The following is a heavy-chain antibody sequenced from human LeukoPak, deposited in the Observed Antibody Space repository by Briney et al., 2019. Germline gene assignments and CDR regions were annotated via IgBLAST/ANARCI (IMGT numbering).Heavy chain of an antibody. CDR3: AREPNGFDV. J-gene: IGHJ3*01. V-gene: IGHV3-21*05. CDR1: GFTFSDYS. CDR2: IGLASGFT. Sequence: GGSLRLSCAASGFTFSDYSMNWVRQAPGRGLEWLSYIGLASGFTSYADSVKGRFTISRDNARKSLFLQMNSLRAEDTAVYYCAREPNGFDVWGQGTMVTVSP.